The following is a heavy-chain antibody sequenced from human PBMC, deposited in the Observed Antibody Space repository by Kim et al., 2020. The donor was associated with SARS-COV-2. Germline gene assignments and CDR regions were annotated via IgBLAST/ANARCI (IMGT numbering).Heavy chain of an antibody. V-gene: IGHV3-48*02. CDR2: ISISSSTI. D-gene: IGHD3-10*01. CDR1: GVTFSSYS. Sequence: GGSLRLSCAASGVTFSSYSMNWVRQAPGKGLEWVSYISISSSTIYYADSVKGRFTISRDNAKNSLYLQMNSLRDEDTAVYYCARVVWFGENDGDYWGQGTLVTVSS. CDR3: ARVVWFGENDGDY. J-gene: IGHJ4*02.